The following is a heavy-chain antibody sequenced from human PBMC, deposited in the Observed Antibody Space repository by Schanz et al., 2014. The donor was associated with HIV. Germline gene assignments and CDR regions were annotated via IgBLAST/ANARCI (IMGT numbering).Heavy chain of an antibody. CDR2: ISSSSSYI. V-gene: IGHV3-21*01. D-gene: IGHD2-2*01. J-gene: IGHJ6*02. CDR1: GFTFSSYS. CDR3: TRDGGCSGTACYGYGMDV. Sequence: EVQLVESGGGLVKPGGSLRLSCAASGFTFSSYSMNWVRQAPGKGLEWVSSISSSSSYIYYTDSMKGRFTISRDNAKNSLYLQMNSLRAEDTAVYYCTRDGGCSGTACYGYGMDVWGQGTTVTVSS.